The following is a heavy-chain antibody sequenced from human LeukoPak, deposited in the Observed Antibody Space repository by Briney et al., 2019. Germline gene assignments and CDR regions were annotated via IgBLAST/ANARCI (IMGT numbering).Heavy chain of an antibody. CDR3: GRDLYSSSWGYYYGMDV. V-gene: IGHV3-21*01. J-gene: IGHJ6*04. Sequence: PGGSLRLSCAASGFTFSSYSMNWVRQAPGKGLEWVSSISSSSNYIYYADPLKGRFTISRDNAKNSLYLQMNSLRAEDTAVYYCGRDLYSSSWGYYYGMDVWGKGTTVTVSS. CDR1: GFTFSSYS. D-gene: IGHD6-13*01. CDR2: ISSSSNYI.